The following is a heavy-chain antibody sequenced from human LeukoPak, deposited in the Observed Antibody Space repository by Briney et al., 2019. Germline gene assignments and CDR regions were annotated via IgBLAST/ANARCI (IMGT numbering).Heavy chain of an antibody. V-gene: IGHV5-51*01. CDR2: IYPGDSDT. Sequence: GESLKISCKGSGYSFTSYWIGWVRQMPGKGLEWMGIIYPGDSDTRYSPSFQGQVTISADKSISTAHLQWSSLKASDTAMYYCARGDVYYYDSSGYFLYYFDYWGQGTLVTVSS. J-gene: IGHJ4*02. CDR3: ARGDVYYYDSSGYFLYYFDY. D-gene: IGHD3-22*01. CDR1: GYSFTSYW.